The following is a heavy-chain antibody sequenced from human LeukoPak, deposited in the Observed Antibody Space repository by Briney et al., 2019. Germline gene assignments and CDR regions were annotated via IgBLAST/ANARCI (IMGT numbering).Heavy chain of an antibody. CDR3: ARSLTYYYDSSGYYFDY. J-gene: IGHJ4*02. CDR1: GYTFTGYY. V-gene: IGHV1-2*06. CDR2: INPNSGGT. D-gene: IGHD3-22*01. Sequence: ASVKVSCKAPGYTFTGYYMHWVRQAPGQGLEWMGRINPNSGGTNYAQKFQGRVTMTRDTSISTAYMELSRLRSDVTAVYYCARSLTYYYDSSGYYFDYWGQGTLVTVSS.